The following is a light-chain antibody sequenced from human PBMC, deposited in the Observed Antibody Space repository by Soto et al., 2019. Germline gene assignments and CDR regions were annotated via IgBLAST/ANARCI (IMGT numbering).Light chain of an antibody. Sequence: DIQMTQSPSSLSASVGDRITITCQASEDITNYLHWYQQKPGKAPKLLIYEASNLETGVPSRFSGSGSGTDFSFTISSLQAEDIATYYCQQYDYMPYTFGQGTKLEMK. J-gene: IGKJ2*01. CDR1: EDITNY. CDR3: QQYDYMPYT. V-gene: IGKV1-33*01. CDR2: EAS.